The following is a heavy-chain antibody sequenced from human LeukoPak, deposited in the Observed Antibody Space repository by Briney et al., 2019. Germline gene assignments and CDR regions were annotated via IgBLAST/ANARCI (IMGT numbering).Heavy chain of an antibody. CDR3: ATDRGWRTSGYYLYYFEY. D-gene: IGHD3-3*01. J-gene: IGHJ4*02. CDR2: IKHDGSEK. Sequence: PGGSLRLSCAASGFTFSSYGMHWVRQAPGKGLEWVAGIKHDGSEKYYVDSVRGRFTISRDNTKNLLYLQMSSLRAEDTAVYYCATDRGWRTSGYYLYYFEYWGQGTLVTFSS. V-gene: IGHV3-7*01. CDR1: GFTFSSYG.